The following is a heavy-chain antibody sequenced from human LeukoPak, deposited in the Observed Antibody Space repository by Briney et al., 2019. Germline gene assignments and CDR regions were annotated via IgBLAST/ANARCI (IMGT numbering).Heavy chain of an antibody. CDR3: ARDSATLYSSGYHYYGMDV. D-gene: IGHD6-19*01. CDR2: IYSGGTT. J-gene: IGHJ6*02. V-gene: IGHV3-66*01. CDR1: GFTVSSNY. Sequence: GGSLRLSCAASGFTVSSNYMSWVRQGPGKGLEWVSVIYSGGTTNYADSVEGRFTISRDNSKNTLYLQMNSLSAEDTAVYYCARDSATLYSSGYHYYGMDVWGQGTTVSVSS.